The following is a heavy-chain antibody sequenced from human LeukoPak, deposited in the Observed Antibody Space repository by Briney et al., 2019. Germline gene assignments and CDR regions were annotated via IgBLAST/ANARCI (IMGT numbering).Heavy chain of an antibody. D-gene: IGHD4/OR15-4a*01. CDR1: GSTFGNYY. V-gene: IGHV1-46*01. Sequence: GGSLRLSCAASGSTFGNYYMSWVRQAPGQGLEWMGIINPSGGSTSYAQKFQGRVTMTRDTSTSTVYMELSSLRSEDTAVYYCARAYGDTPFEYWGQGTLVTVSS. CDR2: INPSGGST. J-gene: IGHJ4*02. CDR3: ARAYGDTPFEY.